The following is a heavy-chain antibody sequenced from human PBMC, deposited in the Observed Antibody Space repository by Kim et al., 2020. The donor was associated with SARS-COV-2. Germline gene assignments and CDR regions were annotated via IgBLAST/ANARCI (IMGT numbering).Heavy chain of an antibody. D-gene: IGHD5-18*01. CDR2: ISGHGRVT. CDR3: AKEHVNYSGMDSFD. V-gene: IGHV3-23*01. Sequence: GGSLRLSCSVSGFSVSNTAMNWVRQAPGKGLEWVSPISGHGRVTYYADSVKGRLTISRDTAKNTVYLQMNSLRPEDTALYYCAKEHVNYSGMDSFD. CDR1: GFSVSNTA. J-gene: IGHJ4*01.